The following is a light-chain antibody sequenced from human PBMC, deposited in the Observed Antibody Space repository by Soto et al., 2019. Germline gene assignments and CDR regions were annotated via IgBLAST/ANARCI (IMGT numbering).Light chain of an antibody. CDR1: SSDVGSYNL. CDR2: EGS. V-gene: IGLV2-23*01. J-gene: IGLJ2*01. CDR3: CSYAGSSRLT. Sequence: QSALTQPASVSGSPGQSITISCTGTSSDVGSYNLVSWYQQHPGKAPKLMIYEGSKRPSGVSNRFSGSKSGNTASLTISGLQSEDAADYYCCSYAGSSRLTFGGGTKLPS.